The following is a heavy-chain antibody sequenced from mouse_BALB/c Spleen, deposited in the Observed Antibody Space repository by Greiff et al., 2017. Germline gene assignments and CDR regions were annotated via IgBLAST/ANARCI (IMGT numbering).Heavy chain of an antibody. Sequence: VMLVESGPGLVAPSQSLSITCTVSGFSLTSYGVHWVRQPPGKGLEWLGVIWAGGSTNYNSALMSRLSISKDNSKSQVFLKMNSLQTDDTAMYYCARDRGYDGYAMDYWGQGTSVTVSS. D-gene: IGHD2-3*01. V-gene: IGHV2-9*02. CDR1: GFSLTSYG. CDR2: IWAGGST. J-gene: IGHJ4*01. CDR3: ARDRGYDGYAMDY.